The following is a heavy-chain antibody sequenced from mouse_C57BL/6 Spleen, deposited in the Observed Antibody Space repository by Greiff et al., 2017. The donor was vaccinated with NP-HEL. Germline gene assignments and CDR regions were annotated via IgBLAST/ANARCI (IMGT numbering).Heavy chain of an antibody. D-gene: IGHD1-1*01. CDR1: GFTFSSYA. CDR3: TRDRDGSSFDY. J-gene: IGHJ2*01. CDR2: ISSGGDYI. Sequence: EVKLVESGEGLVKPGGSLKLSCAASGFTFSSYAMSWVRQTPEKRLEWVAYISSGGDYIYYADTVKGRFTISRDNARNTLYLQMSSLKSEDTAMYYCTRDRDGSSFDYWGQGTTLTVSS. V-gene: IGHV5-9-1*02.